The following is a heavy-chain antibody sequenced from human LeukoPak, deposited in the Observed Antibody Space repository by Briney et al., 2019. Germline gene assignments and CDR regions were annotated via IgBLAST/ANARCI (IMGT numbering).Heavy chain of an antibody. CDR2: ISGGGDST. CDR3: AKGDGSSLAYYYGMDV. Sequence: GGSLRLSCAASGFTFSSYAMSWVRQAPGKGLEWVSSISGGGDSTYYADSAKGRFTISRDNSKNTLYLQMNSLRAEDTAIYYCAKGDGSSLAYYYGMDVWGQGTTVTVSS. J-gene: IGHJ6*02. D-gene: IGHD1-26*01. CDR1: GFTFSSYA. V-gene: IGHV3-23*01.